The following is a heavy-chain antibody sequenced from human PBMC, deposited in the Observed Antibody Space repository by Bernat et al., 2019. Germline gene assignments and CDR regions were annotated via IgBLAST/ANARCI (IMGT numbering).Heavy chain of an antibody. CDR2: ISYDGSNK. D-gene: IGHD3-3*01. V-gene: IGHV3-30-3*01. CDR3: AREGYRIFGVVVDYYMDV. J-gene: IGHJ6*03. Sequence: QVQLVESGGGVVQPGRSLRLSCAASGFTFSSYAMHWVRQAPGKGLEWVAVISYDGSNKYYADSVKGRFTISRDNSKNTLYLQMNSLRAEDTAMYYCAREGYRIFGVVVDYYMDVWGKGTTVTVSS. CDR1: GFTFSSYA.